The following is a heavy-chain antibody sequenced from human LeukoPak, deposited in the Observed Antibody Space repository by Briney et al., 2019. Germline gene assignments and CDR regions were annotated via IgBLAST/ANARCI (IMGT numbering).Heavy chain of an antibody. CDR3: ARQRGYSYGASLDY. D-gene: IGHD5-18*01. J-gene: IGHJ4*02. CDR1: GGSISSYY. CDR2: IYYSGST. Sequence: SETLSLTCTVSGGSISSYYWSWIRQPPGKGLEWIGYIYYSGSTNYNPSLKSRVTISVDTSKNQFSLKLSSVIAADTAVYYCARQRGYSYGASLDYWGQGTRVTVSS. V-gene: IGHV4-59*08.